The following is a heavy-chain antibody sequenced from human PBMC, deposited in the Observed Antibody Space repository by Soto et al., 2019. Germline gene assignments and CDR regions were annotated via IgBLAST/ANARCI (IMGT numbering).Heavy chain of an antibody. CDR1: GFTFSSYA. D-gene: IGHD2-2*01. J-gene: IGHJ6*02. Sequence: GGSLRLSCAASGFTFSSYAMSWVRQAPGKGLEWVSAISGSGGSTYYAESVKGRFTISRDNSNNTLYLQMNSLRAEDTAVYYCAKANFLEYCSSTSCYDGVYYGMDVGGQGTRATVPS. V-gene: IGHV3-23*01. CDR3: AKANFLEYCSSTSCYDGVYYGMDV. CDR2: ISGSGGST.